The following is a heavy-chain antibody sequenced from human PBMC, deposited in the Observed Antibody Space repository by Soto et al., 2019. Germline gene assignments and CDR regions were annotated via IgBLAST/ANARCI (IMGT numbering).Heavy chain of an antibody. D-gene: IGHD3-16*01. V-gene: IGHV3-64D*08. CDR3: VKERERGRGRYYFDY. J-gene: IGHJ4*02. CDR2: ISSNGGST. CDR1: GFTFSSYA. Sequence: GGSLRLSCSASGFTFSSYAMHWVRQAPGKGLEYVSAISSNGGSTYYADSVKGRFTISRDNSKNTLYLQMSSLRAEDTAVYYCVKERERGRGRYYFDYWGQGTLVTVSS.